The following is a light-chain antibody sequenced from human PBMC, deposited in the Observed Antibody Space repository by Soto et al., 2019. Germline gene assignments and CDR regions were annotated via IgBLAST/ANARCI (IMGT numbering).Light chain of an antibody. CDR3: QQYNSYSEA. V-gene: IGKV1-5*01. CDR2: DAS. CDR1: QSISSW. J-gene: IGKJ1*01. Sequence: IQMPQSPSTLSASVGDRVTITCRASQSISSWLAWYQQKPGKAPKVLIYDASSLESGVPSRFSGSGSGTEFSLTISSLQPDDFATYYYQQYNSYSEAFGQGTKVDIK.